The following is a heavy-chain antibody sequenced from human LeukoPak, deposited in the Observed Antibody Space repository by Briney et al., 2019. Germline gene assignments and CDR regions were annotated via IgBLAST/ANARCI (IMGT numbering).Heavy chain of an antibody. CDR2: ISSSSSYI. D-gene: IGHD6-19*01. CDR1: GFTFSSYS. CDR3: ARDYIAVAGTVDY. Sequence: GGSLRLSCAASGFTFSSYSMNWVRQAPGKGLEWVSSISSSSSYIYYADSVKGRFTISRDNAKNSLYLQMSSLRAEDTAVYYCARDYIAVAGTVDYWGQGTLVTVSS. J-gene: IGHJ4*02. V-gene: IGHV3-21*01.